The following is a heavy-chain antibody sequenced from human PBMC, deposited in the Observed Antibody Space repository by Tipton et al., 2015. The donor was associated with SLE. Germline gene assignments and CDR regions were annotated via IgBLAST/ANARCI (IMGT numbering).Heavy chain of an antibody. V-gene: IGHV4-39*07. CDR1: GGSINTGVYY. Sequence: PGLVKPSETLSLTCTVSGGSINTGVYYWGWIRQPPGKGLDWIGSVYYSGSTNYNPSLKSRITISVDTSKSQFSLKLSSMTAADTAVYYCARDSTSGWHDYWGQGTLVTVSS. J-gene: IGHJ4*02. D-gene: IGHD6-25*01. CDR3: ARDSTSGWHDY. CDR2: VYYSGST.